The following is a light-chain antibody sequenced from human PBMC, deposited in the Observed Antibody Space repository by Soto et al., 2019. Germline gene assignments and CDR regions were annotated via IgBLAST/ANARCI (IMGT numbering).Light chain of an antibody. CDR2: GAS. CDR3: QQYGSSPWT. CDR1: QSVSSSY. J-gene: IGKJ1*01. V-gene: IGKV3-20*01. Sequence: PGERATLSCRASQSVSSSYLAWYQQKPGQAPRLLIYGASSRATGIPDRFSGSGSGTDFTLIISRLEPEDFAVYYCQQYGSSPWTFGQGTKVDIK.